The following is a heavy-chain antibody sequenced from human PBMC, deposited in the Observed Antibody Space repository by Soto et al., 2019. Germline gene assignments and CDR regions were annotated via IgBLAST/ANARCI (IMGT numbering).Heavy chain of an antibody. Sequence: EVQLLESGGDLLQPGGSLRLSCVASGFTFSNYAMTWVRQAPGKGLEWVSVISGSGGSTYYADSVKGRFTISRDTSKNTLYLQMNTLRADDTALYYCAKGTSYYDSSGFDYWGQGTLVTVSS. V-gene: IGHV3-23*01. D-gene: IGHD3-22*01. J-gene: IGHJ4*02. CDR1: GFTFSNYA. CDR2: ISGSGGST. CDR3: AKGTSYYDSSGFDY.